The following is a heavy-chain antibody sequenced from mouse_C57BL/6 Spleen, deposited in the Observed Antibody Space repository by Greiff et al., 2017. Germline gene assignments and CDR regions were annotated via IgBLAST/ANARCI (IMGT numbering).Heavy chain of an antibody. J-gene: IGHJ4*01. CDR1: GYTFTSYW. CDR2: IYPGSGST. D-gene: IGHD3-2*02. Sequence: QVQLQQPGAELVKPGASVKMSCKASGYTFTSYWITWVKQRPGQGLEWIGDIYPGSGSTNYNEKFKGKATLTVDTSSSTAYMQLSSLTSEDSAVYYCARAQADLGAMDYWGQGTSVTVSS. CDR3: ARAQADLGAMDY. V-gene: IGHV1-55*01.